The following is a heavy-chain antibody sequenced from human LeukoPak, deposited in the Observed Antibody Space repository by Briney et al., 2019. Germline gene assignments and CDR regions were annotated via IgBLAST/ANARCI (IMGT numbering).Heavy chain of an antibody. CDR2: ITSGSGSNV. V-gene: IGHV3-23*01. J-gene: IGHJ4*02. CDR3: ARHGSWSFDY. CDR1: GFTLGGHA. Sequence: QTGGSLRLSCAASGFTLGGHAMSWVRQAPGKGLEWVSAITSGSGSNVYYTDSLKGRFTISRDNSKNTLYLQMNSLRAEDTAVYYCARHGSWSFDYWGQGTLVNVSA. D-gene: IGHD6-13*01.